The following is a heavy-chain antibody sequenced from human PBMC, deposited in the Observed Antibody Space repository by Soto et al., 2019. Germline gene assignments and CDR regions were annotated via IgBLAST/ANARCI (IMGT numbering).Heavy chain of an antibody. CDR1: GGSINTGCYY. CDR3: ARRLDDTPETFFTWFDL. D-gene: IGHD2-15*01. J-gene: IGHJ5*02. CDR2: IFYTGTA. V-gene: IGHV4-31*03. Sequence: QVQLQQSGPGLVKPSQTLSLTCTVSGGSINTGCYYWGWIRHLPGEGLEWIGHIFYTGTAYYNPSLRSRVIVSIDTSSNQFSLHMYAVTAADTAMYYCARRLDDTPETFFTWFDLWGQGILVTVSS.